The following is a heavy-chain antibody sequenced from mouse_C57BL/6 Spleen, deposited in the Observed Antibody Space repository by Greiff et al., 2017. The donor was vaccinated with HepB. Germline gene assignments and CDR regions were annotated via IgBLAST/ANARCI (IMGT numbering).Heavy chain of an antibody. D-gene: IGHD1-1*01. Sequence: EVQRVESGGGLVKPGGSLKLSCAASGFTFSDYGMHWVRQAPEKGLEWVAYISSGSSTIYYADTVKGRFTISRDNAKNTLFLQMTSLRSEAPAMYYCARVYYYGSGYFDVWGTGTTVTVSS. CDR3: ARVYYYGSGYFDV. V-gene: IGHV5-17*01. CDR1: GFTFSDYG. J-gene: IGHJ1*03. CDR2: ISSGSSTI.